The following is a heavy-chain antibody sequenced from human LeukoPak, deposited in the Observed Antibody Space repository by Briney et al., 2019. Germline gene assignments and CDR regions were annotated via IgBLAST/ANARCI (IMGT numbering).Heavy chain of an antibody. J-gene: IGHJ5*02. CDR3: ASGITMVRGGWFDP. D-gene: IGHD3-10*01. Sequence: SVKVSCKASGYTFTSYAISWVRQAPGQGLEWMGRIIPILGIANYAQKFQGRVTITADKSTSTAYMELSSLRSEDTAVYYCASGITMVRGGWFDPWGQGTLVTVSS. CDR2: IIPILGIA. V-gene: IGHV1-69*04. CDR1: GYTFTSYA.